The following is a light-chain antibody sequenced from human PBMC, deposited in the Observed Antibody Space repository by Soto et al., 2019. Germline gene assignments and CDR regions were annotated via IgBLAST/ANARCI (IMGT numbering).Light chain of an antibody. J-gene: IGKJ2*01. CDR2: GAF. V-gene: IGKV3-20*01. CDR3: QHYGRSPLMYT. Sequence: EIVLTQSPGTLSLSPGERVTLSCRASQSLTTNYLAGYQQKPGQAPRLLIYGAFNRATGVPDRFSGSGSGTDFTLTITRLEPEDFAVYYCQHYGRSPLMYTFGQGTKLGVK. CDR1: QSLTTNY.